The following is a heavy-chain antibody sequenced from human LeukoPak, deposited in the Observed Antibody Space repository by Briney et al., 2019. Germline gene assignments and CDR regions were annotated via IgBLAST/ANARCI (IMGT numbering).Heavy chain of an antibody. J-gene: IGHJ5*02. V-gene: IGHV4-61*02. CDR1: GASLSSDGYY. Sequence: SETLSLTCNVSGASLSSDGYYWNWIRQPAGKGLEWVGRIYSGGSTNYNPSLQSRVTLSVDTSKNLLSLKLSYVTAADTAVYYCASAGHCANGVCRNWFGPWGQGILVTVSS. CDR3: ASAGHCANGVCRNWFGP. D-gene: IGHD2-8*01. CDR2: IYSGGST.